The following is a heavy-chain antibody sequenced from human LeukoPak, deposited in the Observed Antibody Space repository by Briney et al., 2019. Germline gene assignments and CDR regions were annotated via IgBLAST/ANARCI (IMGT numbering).Heavy chain of an antibody. D-gene: IGHD5-18*01. CDR2: IYSGGST. CDR3: ASVIQLWPNEQHFDY. Sequence: GGSLRLSCAASGFTVSSNYMSWVRQAPGKGLEWVSVIYSGGSTYYADSVKGRFTISRDNSKNTLYLQMNSLRAEDTAVYYCASVIQLWPNEQHFDYWGQGTLVTVSS. J-gene: IGHJ4*02. V-gene: IGHV3-53*01. CDR1: GFTVSSNY.